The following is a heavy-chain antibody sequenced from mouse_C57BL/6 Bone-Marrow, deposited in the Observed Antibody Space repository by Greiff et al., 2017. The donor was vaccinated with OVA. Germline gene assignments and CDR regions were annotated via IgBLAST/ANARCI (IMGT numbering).Heavy chain of an antibody. CDR3: TRVTTVVAYYFDY. D-gene: IGHD1-1*01. CDR1: GFTFCSYA. CDR2: ISSGGDYI. V-gene: IGHV5-9-1*02. Sequence: VESGEGLVKPGGSLKLSCAASGFTFCSYAMSWVRQTPEKRLEWVAYISSGGDYIYYADTVKGRFTISRDNARNTLYLQMSSLKSEDTAMYYCTRVTTVVAYYFDYWGQGTTLTVSS. J-gene: IGHJ2*01.